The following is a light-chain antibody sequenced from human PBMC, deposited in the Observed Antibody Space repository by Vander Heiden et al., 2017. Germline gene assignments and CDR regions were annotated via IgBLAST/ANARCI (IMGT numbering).Light chain of an antibody. CDR3: QSADSSGTYSVV. CDR1: VLARQN. J-gene: IGLJ2*01. CDR2: SDT. Sequence: SSDLTQPPSCSVSPGQTAKITRYGDVLARQNAYWYQQKPGQAPLLLIYSDTKRPSGIPERFSGSISGTIVTLPISDVQAEDEADYYCQSADSSGTYSVVFGGGTQLTVL. V-gene: IGLV3-25*03.